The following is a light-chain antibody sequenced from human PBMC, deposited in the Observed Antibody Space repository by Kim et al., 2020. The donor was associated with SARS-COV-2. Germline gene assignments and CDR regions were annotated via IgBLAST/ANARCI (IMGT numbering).Light chain of an antibody. CDR1: RAIDNY. V-gene: IGKV1-27*01. CDR2: RAS. Sequence: DIQMTQSPSSLSASVGDRVTITCRSSRAIDNYLAWYQQKPGKVPKLLIFRASTLESGVPSRFSGSGSETEFTLTISSLQPEDVATYYCQKYESGPYKFGQGTKLEI. J-gene: IGKJ2*01. CDR3: QKYESGPYK.